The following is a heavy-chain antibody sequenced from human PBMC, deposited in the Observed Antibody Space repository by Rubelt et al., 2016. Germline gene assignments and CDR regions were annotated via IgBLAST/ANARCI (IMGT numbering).Heavy chain of an antibody. J-gene: IGHJ4*02. D-gene: IGHD2-2*01. CDR1: GYTLTESS. V-gene: IGHV1-24*01. Sequence: QVQLVQSGAEVKKPGASVKVSCKASGYTLTESSMHWVRQAPGKGLEWMGGFDPEDGETIYAQKFQGWGTMAEDTSTGTAYMELGCLGSGDTAVYYCATGIVVVPAHVPSRDYWGQGTLVTVSS. CDR3: ATGIVVVPAHVPSRDY. CDR2: FDPEDGET.